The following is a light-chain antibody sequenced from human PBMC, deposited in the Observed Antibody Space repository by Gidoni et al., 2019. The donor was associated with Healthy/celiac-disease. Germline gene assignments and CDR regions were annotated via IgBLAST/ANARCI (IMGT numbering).Light chain of an antibody. V-gene: IGLV2-8*01. CDR1: SSDVGGYNY. Sequence: QSALTQPPSASGSPGQSVPISCTGTSSDVGGYNYVSWYQQHPGKAPKLMLYEVSKRPSGVPDRFSGSKSGNTASLTVSGLQAEDEDDYYCSSYAGSNNFDVVFGGGTKLTVL. J-gene: IGLJ2*01. CDR2: EVS. CDR3: SSYAGSNNFDVV.